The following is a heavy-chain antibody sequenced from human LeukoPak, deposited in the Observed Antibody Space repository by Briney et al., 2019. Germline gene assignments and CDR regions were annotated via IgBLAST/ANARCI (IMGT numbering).Heavy chain of an antibody. CDR1: GFTLRSYW. Sequence: PGGSLRLSCAASGFTLRSYWMHWVRQVPGKGLVWVSRINIDGSITSYADSVKGRFTISRDNAKNTLYLQMNSLRAEDTAVYYCARERDYDSSGYYFDYWGQGTLVTVSS. CDR3: ARERDYDSSGYYFDY. V-gene: IGHV3-74*01. J-gene: IGHJ4*02. D-gene: IGHD3-22*01. CDR2: INIDGSIT.